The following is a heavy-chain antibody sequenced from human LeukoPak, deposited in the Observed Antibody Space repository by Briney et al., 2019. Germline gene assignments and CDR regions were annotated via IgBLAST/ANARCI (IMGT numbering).Heavy chain of an antibody. CDR3: AKDRDDYVWGSYLGAFDI. D-gene: IGHD3-16*01. CDR1: GFAFSSYA. J-gene: IGHJ3*02. Sequence: GGSLRLSCAASGFAFSSYAMHWVRQAPGKGLEWVAVISFDGSNKYYADSVKGRFTISRDNSKNTLYLQMNSLRAEDTAVFYCAKDRDDYVWGSYLGAFDIWGQGTMVTVSS. CDR2: ISFDGSNK. V-gene: IGHV3-30*04.